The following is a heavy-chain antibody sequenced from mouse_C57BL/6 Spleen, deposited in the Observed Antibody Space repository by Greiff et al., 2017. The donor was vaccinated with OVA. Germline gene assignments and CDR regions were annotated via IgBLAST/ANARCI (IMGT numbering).Heavy chain of an antibody. CDR2: IDPSDSYT. Sequence: QVQLQQPGAELVRPGTSVKLSCKASGYTFTSYWMHWVKQRPGQGLEWIGVIDPSDSYTNYNQKFKGKATLTVDTSSSTAYMQLSSLTSEDSAVYYCARPTTARGFAYWGQGTLVTVSA. CDR1: GYTFTSYW. V-gene: IGHV1-59*01. CDR3: ARPTTARGFAY. J-gene: IGHJ3*01. D-gene: IGHD1-2*01.